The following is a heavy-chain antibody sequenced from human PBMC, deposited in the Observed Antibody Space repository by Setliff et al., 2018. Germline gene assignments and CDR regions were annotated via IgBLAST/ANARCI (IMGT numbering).Heavy chain of an antibody. V-gene: IGHV3-48*04. CDR1: GFTFSSYS. CDR3: TISPLLNYYDSSGVIDY. Sequence: PGGSLRLSCAASGFTFSSYSMNWVRQAPGKGLEWVSYISSSSSTIYYADSVKGRFTISRDNAKNSLYLQMNSLRAEDTAVYYCTISPLLNYYDSSGVIDYWGQGTLVTVSS. D-gene: IGHD3-22*01. J-gene: IGHJ4*02. CDR2: ISSSSSTI.